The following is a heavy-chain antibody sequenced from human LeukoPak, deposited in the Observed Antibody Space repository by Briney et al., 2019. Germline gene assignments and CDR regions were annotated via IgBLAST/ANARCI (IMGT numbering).Heavy chain of an antibody. CDR3: AKAKAYDCSGGSCYLFDY. CDR1: GFTFSSYA. D-gene: IGHD2-15*01. J-gene: IGHJ4*02. V-gene: IGHV3-23*01. Sequence: GGSLRLSCAASGFTFSSYAMSWFRQAPGKGLEWVSAISGSGGSTYYADSVKGRFTISRDNSKNTLYLQMNSLRAEDTAVYYCAKAKAYDCSGGSCYLFDYWGQGTLVTVSS. CDR2: ISGSGGST.